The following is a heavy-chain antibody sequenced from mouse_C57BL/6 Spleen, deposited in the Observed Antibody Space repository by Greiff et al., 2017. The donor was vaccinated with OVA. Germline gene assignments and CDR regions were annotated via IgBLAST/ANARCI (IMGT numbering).Heavy chain of an antibody. D-gene: IGHD2-5*01. CDR3: TRGDSNYEVDY. CDR2: IDPETGGT. CDR1: GYTFTDYE. J-gene: IGHJ2*01. Sequence: QVQLQQSGAELVRPGASVTLSCKASGYTFTDYEMHWVKQTPVHGLEWIGAIDPETGGTAYNQKFKGKAILTADKSSSTAYMELRSLTSEDSAVYYCTRGDSNYEVDYWGQGTTLTVSS. V-gene: IGHV1-15*01.